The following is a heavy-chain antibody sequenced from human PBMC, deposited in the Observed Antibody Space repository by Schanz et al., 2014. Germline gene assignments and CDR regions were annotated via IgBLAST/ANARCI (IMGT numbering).Heavy chain of an antibody. J-gene: IGHJ4*02. CDR3: ARGRGFYDY. CDR1: GDTFTSDS. CDR2: INPSGGST. Sequence: QVQLVQSGPEVKKPGSSVKVSCQAFGDTFTSDSMHWVRQAPGQGLEWMGMINPSGGSTTYAQKFQGRVTMTRDTSTSTVYMELSSLRSEDTAVHYCARGRGFYDYWGQGTLVTVSS. V-gene: IGHV1-46*01. D-gene: IGHD3-10*01.